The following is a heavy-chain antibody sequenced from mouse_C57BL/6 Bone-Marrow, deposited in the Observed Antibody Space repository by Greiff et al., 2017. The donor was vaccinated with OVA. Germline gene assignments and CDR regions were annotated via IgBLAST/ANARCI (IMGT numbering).Heavy chain of an antibody. Sequence: QVQLQQSGAELVRPGTSVKVSCKASGYAFTNYLIEWVKQRPGQGLEWIGVINPGSGGTNYNEKFKGKATLTADKSSSTAYMQLSSLTSEDSAGYFCARGYYGSPFAYWGQGTLVTVSA. CDR2: INPGSGGT. V-gene: IGHV1-54*01. D-gene: IGHD1-1*01. CDR1: GYAFTNYL. CDR3: ARGYYGSPFAY. J-gene: IGHJ3*01.